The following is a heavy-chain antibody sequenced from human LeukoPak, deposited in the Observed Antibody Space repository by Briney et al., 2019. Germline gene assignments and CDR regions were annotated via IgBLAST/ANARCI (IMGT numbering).Heavy chain of an antibody. CDR1: GFTFSSYA. Sequence: AGGSLRLSCAASGFTFSSYAMHWVRQAPGKGLEWVAVISYDGSNKYYADSVKGRFTISRDNSKNTLYLQMNSLRAEDTAVYYCATLSFTGYSSSIDYWGQGTLVTVSS. CDR3: ATLSFTGYSSSIDY. CDR2: ISYDGSNK. D-gene: IGHD6-13*01. J-gene: IGHJ4*02. V-gene: IGHV3-30-3*01.